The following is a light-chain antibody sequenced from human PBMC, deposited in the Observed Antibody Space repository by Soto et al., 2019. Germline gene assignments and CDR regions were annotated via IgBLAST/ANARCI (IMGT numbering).Light chain of an antibody. CDR2: AAS. V-gene: IGKV1-9*01. CDR1: QGISSY. J-gene: IGKJ2*01. CDR3: QQLNSYPQT. Sequence: DIQLTQSPSFLSASVGDRVTITCRASQGISSYLAWYQQEPGKAPKLLIYAASTLQSGVPSRFGGSGSGTKFTLTVSSLQPEDFATYYCQQLNSYPQTFGQGTKLEIK.